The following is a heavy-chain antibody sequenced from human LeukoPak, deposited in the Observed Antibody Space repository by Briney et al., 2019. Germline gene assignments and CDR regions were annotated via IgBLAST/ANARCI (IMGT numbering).Heavy chain of an antibody. J-gene: IGHJ4*02. D-gene: IGHD2-15*01. CDR3: AKEGYCSGGSCYSPYYFDY. CDR1: GFTFSSYG. CDR2: IRYDGSNK. V-gene: IGHV3-30*02. Sequence: GRSLRLSCAASGFTFSSYGMHWVRQAPGKGLEWVAFIRYDGSNKYYADSVKGRFTISRDNSKNTLYLQMNSLRAEDTAVYYCAKEGYCSGGSCYSPYYFDYWGQGTLVTVSS.